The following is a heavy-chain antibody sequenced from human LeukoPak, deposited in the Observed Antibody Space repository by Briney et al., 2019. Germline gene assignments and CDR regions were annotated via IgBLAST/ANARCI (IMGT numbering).Heavy chain of an antibody. D-gene: IGHD3-22*01. CDR1: GGSISSYY. V-gene: IGHV4-59*01. CDR2: IYYSGST. Sequence: SETLSLTCTVSGGSISSYYWSWIRQPPGKGLEWIGYIYYSGSTNYNPSLKSRVTISVDTSKNQFSLKLSSVTAADTAVYYCARDDYDSSGSPYFDYWGQGTLVTVSS. J-gene: IGHJ4*02. CDR3: ARDDYDSSGSPYFDY.